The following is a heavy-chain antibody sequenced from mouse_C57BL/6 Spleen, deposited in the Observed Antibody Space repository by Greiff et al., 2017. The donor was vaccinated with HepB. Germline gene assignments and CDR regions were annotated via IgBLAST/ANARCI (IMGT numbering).Heavy chain of an antibody. V-gene: IGHV1-66*01. D-gene: IGHD1-1*01. Sequence: QVQLKESGPELVKPGASVKISCKASGYSFTSYYIHWVKQRPGQGLEWIGWIYPGSGNTKYNEKFKGKATLTADTSSSTAYMQLSSLTSEDSAVYYCARLDYYGSSLDWYFDVWGTGTTVTVSS. CDR2: IYPGSGNT. J-gene: IGHJ1*03. CDR3: ARLDYYGSSLDWYFDV. CDR1: GYSFTSYY.